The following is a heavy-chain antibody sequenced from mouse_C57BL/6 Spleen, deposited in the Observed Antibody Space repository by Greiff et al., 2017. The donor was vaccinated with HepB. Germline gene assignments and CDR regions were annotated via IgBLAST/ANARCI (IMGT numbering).Heavy chain of an antibody. D-gene: IGHD1-1*01. CDR3: TRFGTTVVADWYFDV. J-gene: IGHJ1*03. V-gene: IGHV1-82*01. Sequence: QVQLQQSGPELVKPGASVKISCKASGYAFSSSWMNWVKQRPGKGLEWIGRIYPGDGDTNYNGKFKGKATLTADKSSSTAYMQLSSLTSEDSAVYFCTRFGTTVVADWYFDVWGTGTTVTVSS. CDR1: GYAFSSSW. CDR2: IYPGDGDT.